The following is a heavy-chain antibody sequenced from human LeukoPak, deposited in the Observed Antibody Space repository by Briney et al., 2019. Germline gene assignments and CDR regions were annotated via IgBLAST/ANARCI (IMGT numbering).Heavy chain of an antibody. V-gene: IGHV3-53*01. D-gene: IGHD3-3*01. J-gene: IGHJ6*02. CDR2: IYSGGST. CDR3: ARGSSVGIFGVDTYYYGMDV. CDR1: GFTVSSNY. Sequence: GGSLRLSCAASGFTVSSNYMSWVRQAPGKGLEWVSVIYSGGSTYYADSVKGRFTISRDNSKNTLYLQMNSLRAEDTAVYYCARGSSVGIFGVDTYYYGMDVWGQGTTVTVSS.